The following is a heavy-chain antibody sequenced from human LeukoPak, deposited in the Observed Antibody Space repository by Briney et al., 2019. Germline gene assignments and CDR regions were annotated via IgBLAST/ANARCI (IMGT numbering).Heavy chain of an antibody. V-gene: IGHV4-61*02. CDR3: ARDSYGAGFDP. Sequence: SQTLSLTCTVSGGSISSGGYYWSWIRQHPGKGLEWIGRIYTSGSTNYNPSLKSRVTMSVDTSKNQFSLKLSSVTAADTAVYYCARDSYGAGFDPWGQGTLVTVSS. D-gene: IGHD4/OR15-4a*01. CDR2: IYTSGST. J-gene: IGHJ5*02. CDR1: GGSISSGGYY.